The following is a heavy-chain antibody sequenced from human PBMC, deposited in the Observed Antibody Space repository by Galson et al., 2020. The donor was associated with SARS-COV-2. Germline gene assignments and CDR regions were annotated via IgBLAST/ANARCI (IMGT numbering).Heavy chain of an antibody. J-gene: IGHJ6*02. D-gene: IGHD5-12*01. CDR1: GFTVSSNY. CDR2: IYSGGST. Sequence: TGGSLRLSCAASGFTVSSNYMSWVRQAPGKGLEWVSVIYSGGSTYYADSVKGRFTISRDNSKNTLYLQMNSLRAEDTAVYYCAREPGMVATGLYYYYYGMDVWGQGTMVTVSS. V-gene: IGHV3-66*01. CDR3: AREPGMVATGLYYYYYGMDV.